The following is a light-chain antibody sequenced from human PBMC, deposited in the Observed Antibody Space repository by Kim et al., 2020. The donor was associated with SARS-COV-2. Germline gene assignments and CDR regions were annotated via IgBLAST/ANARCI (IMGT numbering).Light chain of an antibody. CDR2: KAS. Sequence: DIQMTQSPSTLSASVGDTVTITCRASQSISSWLAWYQQKPGKAPKLLIYKASSLESGVPSRFSGSGSGTEFTLTISSLQPDDFATYYCQQCSSYSRGWTFGQGTKVDIK. V-gene: IGKV1-5*03. CDR3: QQCSSYSRGWT. CDR1: QSISSW. J-gene: IGKJ1*01.